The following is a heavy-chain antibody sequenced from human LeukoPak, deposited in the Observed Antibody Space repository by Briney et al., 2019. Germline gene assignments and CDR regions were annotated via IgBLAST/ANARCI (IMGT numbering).Heavy chain of an antibody. Sequence: GGSLRLSCAVSGFTLSSVWMHWVRHAPGKGLVWVSRIKSDGSTTTYADSVKGRFTISRDNAKNTLYLQMNSLRAEDTAVYYCARVVDTHFDYWGQGTLVTVSS. V-gene: IGHV3-74*01. CDR3: ARVVDTHFDY. J-gene: IGHJ4*02. CDR2: IKSDGSTT. D-gene: IGHD5-18*01. CDR1: GFTLSSVW.